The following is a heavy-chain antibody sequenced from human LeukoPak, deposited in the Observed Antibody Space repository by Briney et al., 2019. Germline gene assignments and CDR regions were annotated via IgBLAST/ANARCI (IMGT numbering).Heavy chain of an antibody. CDR1: GGSISSYY. J-gene: IGHJ3*02. Sequence: SETLSLTCTVSGGSISSYYWSWLREPPGKGLEWIAHIGSTNYNHSLRSRVTISVDTSKNHFSLNLSSVTAADTAVYYCARHISIGTNGFDIWGQGTMVTVPS. D-gene: IGHD3-10*01. CDR3: ARHISIGTNGFDI. CDR2: IGST. V-gene: IGHV4-59*08.